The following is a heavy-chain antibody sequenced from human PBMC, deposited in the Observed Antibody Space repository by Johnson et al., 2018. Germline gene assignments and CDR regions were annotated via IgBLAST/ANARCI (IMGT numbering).Heavy chain of an antibody. CDR2: IIPIFGTA. CDR1: GGTFSSYA. V-gene: IGHV1-69*01. J-gene: IGHJ3*02. Sequence: QVQLVQSGAEVKKPGSSVKVSCKASGGTFSSYAISWVRQAPGQGLEWMGGIIPIFGTANYAQKFQGRVTITADESTSTAYMELSSLGSEDTAVNSCARVVRLAYWGGDCPNDAFDIWGQGTMVTVS. CDR3: ARVVRLAYWGGDCPNDAFDI. D-gene: IGHD2-21*02.